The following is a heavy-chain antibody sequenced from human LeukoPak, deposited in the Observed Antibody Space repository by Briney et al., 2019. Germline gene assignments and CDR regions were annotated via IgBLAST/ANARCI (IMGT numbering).Heavy chain of an antibody. J-gene: IGHJ4*02. CDR1: GGSISSSSYY. CDR2: IYYSGST. V-gene: IGHV4-39*01. CDR3: VRHHRRTYYYDSSGYYGIDY. Sequence: SETLSLTCTVSGGSISSSSYYWGWIRQPPGKGLEWIGSIYYSGSTYYNPSLKSRVTISVDTSKNQFSLKLSSVTAADTAVYYCVRHHRRTYYYDSSGYYGIDYWGQGTLVTVSS. D-gene: IGHD3-22*01.